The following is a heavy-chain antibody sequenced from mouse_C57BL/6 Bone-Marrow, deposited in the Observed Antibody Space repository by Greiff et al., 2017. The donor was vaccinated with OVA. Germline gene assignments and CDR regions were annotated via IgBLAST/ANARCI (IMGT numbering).Heavy chain of an antibody. CDR3: ARPYDGYYVHYAIDY. CDR2: IWSGGST. D-gene: IGHD2-3*01. CDR1: GFSLTSYG. Sequence: VQRVESGPGLVQPSQSLSITCTVSGFSLTSYGVHWVRQSPGKGLEWLGVIWSGGSTDYNAAFISRLSISKENSKRQVFFTMNSLQADDTAISYCARPYDGYYVHYAIDYWGQGTSVTVSS. J-gene: IGHJ4*01. V-gene: IGHV2-2*01.